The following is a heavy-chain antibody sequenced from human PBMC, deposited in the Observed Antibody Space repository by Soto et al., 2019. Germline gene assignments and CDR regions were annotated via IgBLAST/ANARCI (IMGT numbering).Heavy chain of an antibody. CDR2: IGYSGAT. D-gene: IGHD2-15*01. Sequence: SETLSVTCTFSVGSITIGGSFWSWIRQHPGKGPEWIAFIGYSGATSYNPSLASRVTISADTYKSQFSLNLRSVTAADPAVYYCARGGASSKWFAPWGQGTLVTVSS. V-gene: IGHV4-31*03. J-gene: IGHJ5*02. CDR3: ARGGASSKWFAP. CDR1: VGSITIGGSF.